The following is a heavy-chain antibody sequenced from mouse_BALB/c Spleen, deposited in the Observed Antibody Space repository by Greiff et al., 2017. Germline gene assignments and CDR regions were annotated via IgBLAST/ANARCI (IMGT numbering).Heavy chain of an antibody. V-gene: IGHV5-12-2*01. J-gene: IGHJ3*01. CDR1: GFTFSSYT. Sequence: EVNVVESGGGLVQPGGSLKLSCAASGFTFSSYTMSWVRQTPEKRLEWVAFISNGGGSTYYPDTVKGRFTISRDNAKNTLYLQMSSLKSEDTAMYYCARHWDGGAWFAYWGQGTLVTVSA. CDR3: ARHWDGGAWFAY. CDR2: ISNGGGST. D-gene: IGHD4-1*01.